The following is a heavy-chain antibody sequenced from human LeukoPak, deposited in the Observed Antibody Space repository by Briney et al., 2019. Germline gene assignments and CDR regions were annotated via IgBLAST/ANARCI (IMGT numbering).Heavy chain of an antibody. CDR2: MNPNSGNT. D-gene: IGHD3-22*01. Sequence: ASVKVSCKASGYTFTSYDINWVRQATGQGLEWMGWMNPNSGNTGYAQKFQGRVTMTRNTSISTAYMELSSLRSEDTAVYYCARGINPNYYDSSGRGDHYWGQGTLVSVSS. J-gene: IGHJ4*02. V-gene: IGHV1-8*01. CDR1: GYTFTSYD. CDR3: ARGINPNYYDSSGRGDHY.